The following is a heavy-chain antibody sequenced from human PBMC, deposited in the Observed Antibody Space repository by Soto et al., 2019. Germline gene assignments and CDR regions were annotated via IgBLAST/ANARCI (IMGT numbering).Heavy chain of an antibody. J-gene: IGHJ4*02. CDR3: TRLQRRWLSSDS. V-gene: IGHV4-39*01. Sequence: SETLSLTCAVSGGSISNSSYYWGWIRQPPGKGLEWIGHIYYTGTSYSNPSLKGRVTLSVDTSKNQFSLKLNSMTAADTAVFYCTRLQRRWLSSDSWGQGTLVTVSS. D-gene: IGHD5-12*01. CDR1: GGSISNSSYY. CDR2: IYYTGTS.